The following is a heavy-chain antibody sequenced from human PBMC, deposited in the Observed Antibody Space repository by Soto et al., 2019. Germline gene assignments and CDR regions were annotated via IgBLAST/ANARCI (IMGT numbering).Heavy chain of an antibody. V-gene: IGHV4-34*01. D-gene: IGHD5-12*01. CDR2: INHSGST. CDR1: GGSFSGYY. Sequence: SETLSLTCAVYGGSFSGYYWSWIRQPPGKGLEWIGEINHSGSTNYNPSLKSRVTISVDTSKNQFSLKLSSVTAADTAVYYCARGALLRWLRLRGNWFDPWGQGTLVTVSS. J-gene: IGHJ5*02. CDR3: ARGALLRWLRLRGNWFDP.